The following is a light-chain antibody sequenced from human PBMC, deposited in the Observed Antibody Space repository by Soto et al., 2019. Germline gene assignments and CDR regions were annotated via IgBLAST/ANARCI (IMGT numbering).Light chain of an antibody. Sequence: EIVFTQSPATLSLSPGERVTLSCRTSQSVSKYFAWYQQKPGRAPRLLIYAASSRATGIPARFIGSGSGTDFTLTISSLEPEDFAIYYCQQRSNWPITFGQGTRLEIK. CDR1: QSVSKY. CDR2: AAS. J-gene: IGKJ5*01. V-gene: IGKV3-11*01. CDR3: QQRSNWPIT.